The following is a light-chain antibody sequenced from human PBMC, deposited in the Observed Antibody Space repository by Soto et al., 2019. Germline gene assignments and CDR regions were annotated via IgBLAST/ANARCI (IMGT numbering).Light chain of an antibody. Sequence: QSALTQPASVSGSPGQSITISCTGTSSDIGGYNYVSWYQQHPGKAPKLLIYDVTNRPSGVSNRFSGSKSGNTASLTISGLQAEHEADYYCSSYTSSTTRVFGGGTKLTVL. CDR1: SSDIGGYNY. CDR2: DVT. CDR3: SSYTSSTTRV. J-gene: IGLJ2*01. V-gene: IGLV2-14*03.